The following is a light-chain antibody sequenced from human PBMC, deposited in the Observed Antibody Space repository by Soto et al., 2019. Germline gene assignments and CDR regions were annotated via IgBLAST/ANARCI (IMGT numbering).Light chain of an antibody. J-gene: IGKJ4*01. CDR2: KVS. CDR1: HSLVYADGNTY. CDR3: MQVTHSPRT. Sequence: DAVMPQSPLSLPVTLGQPASISCRSSHSLVYADGNTYLSWFQQRPGQSPRRLIFKVSHRDSGVPDRFSVSGSGTDFTLKISRVEAEDVGVYYSMQVTHSPRTLGGGTQVEIK. V-gene: IGKV2-30*01.